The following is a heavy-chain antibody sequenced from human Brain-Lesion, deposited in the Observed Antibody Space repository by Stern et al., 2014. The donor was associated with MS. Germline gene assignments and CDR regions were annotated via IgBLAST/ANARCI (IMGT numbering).Heavy chain of an antibody. Sequence: QLQLQESAPGLVKPSGTLSLTCAVSGGSISSSNWRSWVRQSPGKGLEWIGEIYHSGGTKYSPSFESRVIISVDKSKNQFSLKLSYVTAADTAVYYCARELPDLNAFDIWGQGTMVTVSS. D-gene: IGHD1-14*01. CDR3: ARELPDLNAFDI. J-gene: IGHJ3*02. CDR2: IYHSGGT. V-gene: IGHV4-4*02. CDR1: GGSISSSNW.